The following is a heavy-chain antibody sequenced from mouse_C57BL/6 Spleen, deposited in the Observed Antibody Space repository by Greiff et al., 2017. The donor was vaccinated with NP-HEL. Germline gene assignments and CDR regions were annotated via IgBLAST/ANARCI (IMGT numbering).Heavy chain of an antibody. CDR1: GYTFTSYG. Sequence: QVQLQQSGAELARPGASVKLSCKASGYTFTSYGISWVKQRTGQGLEWIGEIYPRSGNTSYNEKFKGKATLTADKSSSTAYMELRSLTSEDSAVYFCARGTGDGNPWYFDVWGTGTTVTVSS. CDR2: IYPRSGNT. J-gene: IGHJ1*03. V-gene: IGHV1-81*01. D-gene: IGHD2-1*01. CDR3: ARGTGDGNPWYFDV.